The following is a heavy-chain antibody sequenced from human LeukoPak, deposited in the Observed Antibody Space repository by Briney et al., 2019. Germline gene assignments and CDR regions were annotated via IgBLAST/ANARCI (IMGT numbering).Heavy chain of an antibody. CDR1: GFAFSSYG. CDR2: ISYDGFHK. Sequence: GGSLRLSCAASGFAFSSYGMHWVRQAPGKGLEWVAVISYDGFHKYYADSVKGRLTISRDDSKNTLYLQMNSLRAEDTAFYYCARDSAAVAVAFDYWGQGTLVTVSS. D-gene: IGHD6-19*01. CDR3: ARDSAAVAVAFDY. V-gene: IGHV3-30*03. J-gene: IGHJ4*02.